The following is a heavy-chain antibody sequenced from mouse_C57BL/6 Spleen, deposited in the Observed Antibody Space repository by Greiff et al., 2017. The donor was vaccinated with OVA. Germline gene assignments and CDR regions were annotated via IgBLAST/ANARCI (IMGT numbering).Heavy chain of an antibody. CDR1: GYTFTGYW. D-gene: IGHD1-1*01. CDR3: ARDEVYYYGSSPSWFAD. Sequence: VQLQQSGAELMKPGASVKLSCKATGYTFTGYWIEWVKQRPGHGLEWIGEILPGSGSTNYNEKFKGKATFTADTSSNTAYMQLSSLTTEDSAIYYCARDEVYYYGSSPSWFADWGQGTLVTVSA. J-gene: IGHJ3*01. V-gene: IGHV1-9*01. CDR2: ILPGSGST.